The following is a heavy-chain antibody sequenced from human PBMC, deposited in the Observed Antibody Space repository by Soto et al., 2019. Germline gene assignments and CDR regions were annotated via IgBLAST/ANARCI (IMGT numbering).Heavy chain of an antibody. D-gene: IGHD4-4*01. CDR2: INGDGSNT. Sequence: EVQLVESGGGLVQPGGSLRLSCAAAGFTFSSYWMHWVRQAPGKGLVWVSRINGDGSNTFYADSVKGRFTISRDKAKNTVYLQMNSLSAEDTAVYYCARGIQYRYGMDVWGQGTTVTVSS. CDR3: ARGIQYRYGMDV. CDR1: GFTFSSYW. J-gene: IGHJ6*01. V-gene: IGHV3-74*01.